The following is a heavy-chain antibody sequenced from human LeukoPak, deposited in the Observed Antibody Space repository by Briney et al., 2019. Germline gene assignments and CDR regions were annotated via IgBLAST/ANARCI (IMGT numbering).Heavy chain of an antibody. J-gene: IGHJ4*02. CDR3: ARGGGSGSREFDY. CDR2: IYYSGST. CDR1: GGSISSGGYY. D-gene: IGHD1-26*01. V-gene: IGHV4-31*03. Sequence: SETRSLTCTVSGGSISSGGYYWSWIRQHPGKGLEWIGYIYYSGSTYYNPSLKSRVTISVDTSKNQFSLKLSSVTAADTAVYYCARGGGSGSREFDYWGQGTLVTVSS.